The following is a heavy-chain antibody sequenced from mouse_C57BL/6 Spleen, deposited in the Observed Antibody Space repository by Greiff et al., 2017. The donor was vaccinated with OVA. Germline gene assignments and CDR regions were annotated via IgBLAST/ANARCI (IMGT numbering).Heavy chain of an antibody. CDR2: ISSGSSTI. V-gene: IGHV5-17*01. D-gene: IGHD1-1*01. CDR3: ARPYYYGRDYFDY. CDR1: GFTFSDYG. J-gene: IGHJ2*01. Sequence: EVQRVESGGGLVKPGGSLKLSCAASGFTFSDYGMHWVRQAPEKGLEWVAYISSGSSTIYYADTVKGRFTISRDNAKNTLFLQLTSLRSEDTAMYYCARPYYYGRDYFDYWGQGTTLTVSS.